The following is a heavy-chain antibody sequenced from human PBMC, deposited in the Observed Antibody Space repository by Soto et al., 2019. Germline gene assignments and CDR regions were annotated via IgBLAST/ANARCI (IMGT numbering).Heavy chain of an antibody. CDR2: INHSGST. D-gene: IGHD3-10*01. V-gene: IGHV4-34*01. Sequence: SETLSLTCAVYGGSFSGYYWSWIRQPPGKGLEWIGEINHSGSTNYNPSLKSRVTISVDTSKNQFSLKLSSVTAADTAVYYCARGLRTYYYGSGSKSGWFDPWGQGTLVTVS. J-gene: IGHJ5*02. CDR3: ARGLRTYYYGSGSKSGWFDP. CDR1: GGSFSGYY.